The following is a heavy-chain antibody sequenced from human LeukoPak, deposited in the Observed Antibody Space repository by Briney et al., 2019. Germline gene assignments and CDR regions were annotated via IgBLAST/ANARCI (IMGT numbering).Heavy chain of an antibody. CDR1: GFIFSNYW. CDR2: IKQDGSEK. Sequence: GGSLRLSCAASGFIFSNYWMSWVRQAPGKGLEWVANIKQDGSEKYYVDSVKGRFTISRDNAKNSVYMQMNSLRAEDTALYYCVKDRTSSWYKGYAFDIWGQGTMVSVSS. CDR3: VKDRTSSWYKGYAFDI. D-gene: IGHD6-13*01. J-gene: IGHJ3*02. V-gene: IGHV3-7*03.